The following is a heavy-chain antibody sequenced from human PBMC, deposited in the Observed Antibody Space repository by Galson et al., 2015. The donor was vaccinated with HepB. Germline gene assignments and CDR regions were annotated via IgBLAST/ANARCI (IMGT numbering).Heavy chain of an antibody. CDR2: IKSKTDGGTT. D-gene: IGHD3-10*01. V-gene: IGHV3-15*01. CDR3: TTDITGAGYYGSGSFLYYYGMDV. Sequence: SLRLSCAASGFTFSNAWMSWVRQAPGKGLEWVGRIKSKTDGGTTDYAAPVKGRFTISRDDSKNTLYLQMNSLKTEDTAVYYCTTDITGAGYYGSGSFLYYYGMDVWGQGTTVTVSS. CDR1: GFTFSNAW. J-gene: IGHJ6*02.